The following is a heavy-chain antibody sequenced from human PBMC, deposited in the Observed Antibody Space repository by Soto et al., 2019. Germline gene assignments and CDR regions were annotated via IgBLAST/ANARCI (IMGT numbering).Heavy chain of an antibody. V-gene: IGHV1-3*01. CDR2: INAGNGNT. CDR1: GYTFTRYA. D-gene: IGHD6-19*01. Sequence: GASVKVSCKASGYTFTRYAMHWVRQAPGQRLEWMGWINAGNGNTKYSQKFQGRVTITTDTSASTAYMELSSLRSEDTAVHYCARDGAVAGDSNFDYWGQGTLVTVSS. CDR3: ARDGAVAGDSNFDY. J-gene: IGHJ4*02.